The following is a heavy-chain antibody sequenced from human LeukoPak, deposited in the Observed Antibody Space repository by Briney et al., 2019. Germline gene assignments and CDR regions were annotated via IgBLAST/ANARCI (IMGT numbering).Heavy chain of an antibody. CDR1: GGSISSYY. Sequence: PSETLSLTCTVSGGSISSYYWSWVRQPAGKGLEWIGRIYTSGSTNYNPSLKIRLTISVDTSKNQFSLKLSSVTAADTAVYYCARIYSSSPTWFDPWGQGTLVTVSS. V-gene: IGHV4-4*07. CDR3: ARIYSSSPTWFDP. D-gene: IGHD6-13*01. CDR2: IYTSGST. J-gene: IGHJ5*02.